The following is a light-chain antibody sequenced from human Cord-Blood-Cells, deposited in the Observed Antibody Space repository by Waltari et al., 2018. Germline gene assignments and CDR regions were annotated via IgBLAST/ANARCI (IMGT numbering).Light chain of an antibody. V-gene: IGKV1-39*01. CDR2: AAS. Sequence: DIQMTQSPSSLSASVGDRVRITCRASQSISSYLNWYQQKPGKAPKLLIYAASSLQSGVPSRFSGSGSGTDFTLTISSLQPEDFATYYCQQSYSTPLTFGGGTKVEI. CDR1: QSISSY. J-gene: IGKJ4*01. CDR3: QQSYSTPLT.